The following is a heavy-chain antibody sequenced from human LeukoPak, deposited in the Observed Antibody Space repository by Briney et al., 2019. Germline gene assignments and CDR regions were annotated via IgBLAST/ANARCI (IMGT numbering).Heavy chain of an antibody. CDR3: ARSYSSSDHYYYYGMDV. D-gene: IGHD6-13*01. V-gene: IGHV4-59*08. CDR2: INYIRTT. CDR1: GGSISSYY. Sequence: SETLPLTCTVPGGSISSYYWNWIRQPPGKGQEWIGYINYIRTTDYNPSLKSRVTISLDTSKNRFSLKLSSVTAADTTMYYCARSYSSSDHYYYYGMDVWGQGTTVTVSS. J-gene: IGHJ6*02.